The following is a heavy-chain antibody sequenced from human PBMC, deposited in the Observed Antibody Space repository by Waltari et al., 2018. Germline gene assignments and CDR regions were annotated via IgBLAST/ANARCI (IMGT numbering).Heavy chain of an antibody. V-gene: IGHV4-39*07. J-gene: IGHJ4*02. D-gene: IGHD6-13*01. CDR1: GGSISSSSYS. CDR2: IYYSGST. CDR3: ASLSRIAAAGGC. Sequence: QLQLQESGPGLVKPSETLSLTCTVSGGSISSSSYSWGWIRQPPGKGLEWIGSIYYSGSTYYNPSLKSRVTISVDKSKNQFSLKLSSVTAADTAVYYCASLSRIAAAGGCWGQGTLVTVSS.